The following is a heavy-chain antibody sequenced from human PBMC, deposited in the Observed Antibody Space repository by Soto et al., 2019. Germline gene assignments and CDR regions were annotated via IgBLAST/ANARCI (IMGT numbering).Heavy chain of an antibody. CDR1: GGTFSSYA. Sequence: ASVKVSCKASGGTFSSYAISWVRQAPGQGLEWMGGIIPIFGTANYAQKFQGRVTITADESTSTAYMELSSLRSEDTAVYYCARDSENAIVGATWPYYYYGMDVWGQGTTVTVSS. J-gene: IGHJ6*02. CDR2: IIPIFGTA. CDR3: ARDSENAIVGATWPYYYYGMDV. V-gene: IGHV1-69*13. D-gene: IGHD1-26*01.